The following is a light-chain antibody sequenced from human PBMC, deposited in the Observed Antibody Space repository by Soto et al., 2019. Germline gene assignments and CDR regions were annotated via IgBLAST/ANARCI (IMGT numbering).Light chain of an antibody. CDR3: QQYYTWPRT. CDR1: QTVGNS. J-gene: IGKJ1*01. V-gene: IGKV3-15*01. Sequence: ETVMTQSPVTLSVSPGESATLSCRAGQTVGNSLAWYQQKPGQAPRLLIYGASSRATGIPATFSGTGSETQFTLTITSLQSEDFAVYYCQQYYTWPRTFGQGTKVEIK. CDR2: GAS.